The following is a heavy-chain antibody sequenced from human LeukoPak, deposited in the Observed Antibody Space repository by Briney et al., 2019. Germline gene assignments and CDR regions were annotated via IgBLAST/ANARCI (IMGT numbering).Heavy chain of an antibody. CDR3: ARDMRDSSGYWVYYFDY. Sequence: ASVKVSCKASGYTFTSYGIGWVRQAPGQGLEWMGWISAYNGNTNYAQKLQGRVTMTTDTSTSTAYMELRSLRSDDTAVYYCARDMRDSSGYWVYYFDYWGQGTLVTVSS. CDR1: GYTFTSYG. V-gene: IGHV1-18*01. CDR2: ISAYNGNT. D-gene: IGHD3-22*01. J-gene: IGHJ4*02.